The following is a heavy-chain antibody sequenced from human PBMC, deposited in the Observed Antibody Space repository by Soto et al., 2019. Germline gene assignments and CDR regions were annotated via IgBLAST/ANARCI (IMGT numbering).Heavy chain of an antibody. CDR1: GGSFSGDY. V-gene: IGHV4-34*01. J-gene: IGHJ4*02. CDR2: INHSGST. CDR3: EKPRGYSYVLIAY. Sequence: PSETLSLTCAVYGGSFSGDYWSWIRQPPGKGLEWIGEINHSGSTNYNPSLKSRVTISVDTSKNQFSLKLSSVTAADTAVYYWEKPRGYSYVLIAYGGQETLVTVPS. D-gene: IGHD5-18*01.